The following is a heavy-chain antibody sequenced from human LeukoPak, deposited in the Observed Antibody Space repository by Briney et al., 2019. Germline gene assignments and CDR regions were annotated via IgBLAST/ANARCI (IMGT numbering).Heavy chain of an antibody. V-gene: IGHV4-39*07. Sequence: SETLSLTCTVSGGSISSSSYYWGWIRQPPGKGLEWIGSIYYSGSTYYNPSLKSRVTISVDTSKNQFSLKLSSVTAADTAVYYCARFMSSTSLAYYFDYWGQGTLVTVSS. D-gene: IGHD2-2*01. CDR3: ARFMSSTSLAYYFDY. CDR1: GGSISSSSYY. CDR2: IYYSGST. J-gene: IGHJ4*02.